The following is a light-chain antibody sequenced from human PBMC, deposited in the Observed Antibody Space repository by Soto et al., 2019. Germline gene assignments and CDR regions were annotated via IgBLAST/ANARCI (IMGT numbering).Light chain of an antibody. Sequence: DTQFTQSXXFXXXXVXXXVXXTCXASQDISHFLNWYQQKPGKAPKLLIYDASNLQTGVPSRFSGRGSGTDFTFTISSLQPDDSGTYYCQQYDDLPITFGQGTRLEIK. CDR1: QDISHF. CDR2: DAS. J-gene: IGKJ5*01. V-gene: IGKV1-33*01. CDR3: QQYDDLPIT.